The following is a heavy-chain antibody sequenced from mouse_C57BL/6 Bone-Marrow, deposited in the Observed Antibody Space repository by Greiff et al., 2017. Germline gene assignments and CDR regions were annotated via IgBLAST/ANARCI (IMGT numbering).Heavy chain of an antibody. D-gene: IGHD1-1*01. Sequence: QVTLKVSGPGILQPSQTLSLTCSFSGFSLSTFGMGVGWIRQPSGKGLEWLAHIWWDDDKYYNPALKSRLTISKDTSKNQVFLKIANVDTADTATYYCAVYYYGSSYGAMDYWGQGTSVTVSS. V-gene: IGHV8-8*01. J-gene: IGHJ4*01. CDR3: AVYYYGSSYGAMDY. CDR2: IWWDDDK. CDR1: GFSLSTFGMG.